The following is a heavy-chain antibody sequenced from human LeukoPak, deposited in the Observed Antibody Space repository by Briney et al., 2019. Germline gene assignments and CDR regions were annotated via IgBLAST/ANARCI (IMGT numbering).Heavy chain of an antibody. D-gene: IGHD2-15*01. CDR2: INHSGST. V-gene: IGHV4-34*01. CDR3: ARSSGHCSGGSCYGY. J-gene: IGHJ4*02. CDR1: GGSFSGYY. Sequence: SETLSLTCAVYGGSFSGYYWSWIRQPPGKGLEGIGEINHSGSTNYNPSLKSRVTISVDTSKNQFSLKLSSVTAADTAVYYCARSSGHCSGGSCYGYWGQGTLVTVSS.